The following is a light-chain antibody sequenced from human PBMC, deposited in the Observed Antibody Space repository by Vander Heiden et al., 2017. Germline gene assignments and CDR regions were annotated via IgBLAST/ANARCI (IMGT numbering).Light chain of an antibody. Sequence: QSVLTQPPSVSGAPGQRVTISCTGMSANMGADYDVHWYQQLPGTAPKLLIYGNSNRPSGVPDRFSGSKSGTSASLAITGLQAEDEADYYCQSYDSSLSGSVFGGGTKLTVI. J-gene: IGLJ2*01. CDR1: SANMGADYD. CDR2: GNS. CDR3: QSYDSSLSGSV. V-gene: IGLV1-40*01.